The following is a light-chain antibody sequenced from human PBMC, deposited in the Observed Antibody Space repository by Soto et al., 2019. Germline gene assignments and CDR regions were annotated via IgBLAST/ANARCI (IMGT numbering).Light chain of an antibody. Sequence: EIVMTQSPATLSVSPGERATISCRASQSVSSNLAWYQQKPGQPPRLLIYGASTRATGIPARFSGSGSGTEFTLTIESLQSEDFAVYYCQQYDYWPPYTFGQGTKLEIK. CDR3: QQYDYWPPYT. CDR1: QSVSSN. V-gene: IGKV3-15*01. CDR2: GAS. J-gene: IGKJ2*01.